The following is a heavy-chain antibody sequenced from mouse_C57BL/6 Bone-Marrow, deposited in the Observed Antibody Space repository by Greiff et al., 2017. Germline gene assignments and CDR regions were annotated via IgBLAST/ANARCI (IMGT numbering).Heavy chain of an antibody. CDR1: GFTFSDYG. V-gene: IGHV5-17*01. Sequence: EVQLVESGGGLVKPGGSLKLSCAASGFTFSDYGMHWVRQAPETGLEWVAYISSGSSTFYYADPVTGRFTISRDNAKNTLFLQMTSLRSEDTAMYYCARQGITTVVAPFDYWGQGTTRTVSS. D-gene: IGHD1-1*01. J-gene: IGHJ2*01. CDR2: ISSGSSTF. CDR3: ARQGITTVVAPFDY.